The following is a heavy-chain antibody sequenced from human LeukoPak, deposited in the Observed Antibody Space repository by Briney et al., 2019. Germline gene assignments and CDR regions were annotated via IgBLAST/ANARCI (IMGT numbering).Heavy chain of an antibody. Sequence: PGGSLRLSCAASGFTFSSYSMNWVRQAPGKGLEWVSYISSSSSTIYYADSVKGRFTISRDNAKNSLYLQMNSLRAEDTAVYYCAKGAYGSGSYYDAFDIWGQGTMVTVSS. CDR1: GFTFSSYS. CDR2: ISSSSSTI. V-gene: IGHV3-48*04. D-gene: IGHD3-10*01. J-gene: IGHJ3*02. CDR3: AKGAYGSGSYYDAFDI.